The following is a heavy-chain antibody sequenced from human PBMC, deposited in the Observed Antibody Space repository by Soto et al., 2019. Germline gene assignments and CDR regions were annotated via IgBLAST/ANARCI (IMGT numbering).Heavy chain of an antibody. V-gene: IGHV1-69*04. CDR1: GYTFSSYT. Sequence: ASVKVSCKASGYTFSSYTISWVRQAPGQGLEWMGRIIPILGIANYAQKFQGRVTITADKSTSTAYMELSSLRSEDTAVYYCARDLTGYSSSSHPDNWFDPPGQGTLVTLPS. CDR2: IIPILGIA. J-gene: IGHJ5*02. CDR3: ARDLTGYSSSSHPDNWFDP. D-gene: IGHD6-13*01.